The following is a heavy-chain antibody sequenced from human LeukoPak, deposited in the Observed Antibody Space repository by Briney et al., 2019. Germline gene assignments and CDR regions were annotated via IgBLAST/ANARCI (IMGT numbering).Heavy chain of an antibody. CDR3: ASLDAVAGSDAFDI. CDR1: GGSISSYY. V-gene: IGHV4-59*08. CDR2: IYYSGST. D-gene: IGHD6-19*01. J-gene: IGHJ3*02. Sequence: SETLSLTCTVSGGSISSYYWSWIRQPPGKGLEWIGYIYYSGSTNYNPSLKSRVTISVDTSKNRFSLKLSSVTAADTAVYYCASLDAVAGSDAFDIWGQGTMVTVSS.